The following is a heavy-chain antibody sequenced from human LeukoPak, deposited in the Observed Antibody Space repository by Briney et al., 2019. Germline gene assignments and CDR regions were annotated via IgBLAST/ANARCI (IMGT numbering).Heavy chain of an antibody. CDR2: ISGIGGST. J-gene: IGHJ6*03. V-gene: IGHV3-23*01. Sequence: SVGSLRLSSAPSGLTFTGVAISRVRQAPGKGLWWVSGISGIGGSTYYADSVRGRFTISRDNSKNTLYLHMNSLRAETTAVYYWVKIPTGVGYCRSTCCIDLCYYIDLWRRGTTVTVSS. CDR3: VKIPTGVGYCRSTCCIDLCYYIDL. D-gene: IGHD2-2*01. CDR1: GLTFTGVA.